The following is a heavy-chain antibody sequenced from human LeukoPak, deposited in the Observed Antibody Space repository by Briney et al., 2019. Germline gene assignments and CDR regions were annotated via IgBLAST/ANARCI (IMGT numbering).Heavy chain of an antibody. CDR2: IWYDGSNK. J-gene: IGHJ4*02. V-gene: IGHV3-33*01. D-gene: IGHD4-17*01. CDR3: ARGHYGDYVLDY. Sequence: GRSLRLSCAASGFTFSSYGMHWVRQAPGEGLEWVAVIWYDGSNKYYADSVKGRLTISRDNSKNTLYLQMNSLRAEDTAVYYCARGHYGDYVLDYWPQGTLVSVPS. CDR1: GFTFSSYG.